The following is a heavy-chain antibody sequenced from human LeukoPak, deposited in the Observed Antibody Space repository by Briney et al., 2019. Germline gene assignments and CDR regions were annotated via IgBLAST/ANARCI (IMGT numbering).Heavy chain of an antibody. CDR1: GFTFSSHE. V-gene: IGHV3-48*03. CDR2: ITSSGTT. Sequence: PGGSLRLSCAASGFTFSSHEMNWVRQAPGKGLEWVSYITSSGTTKYGDSVKGRFTISRDNAKNSLYLQMNSLRAEDTAVYYCARSATDSSSADYWGQGTLVTVSS. CDR3: ARSATDSSSADY. D-gene: IGHD6-6*01. J-gene: IGHJ4*02.